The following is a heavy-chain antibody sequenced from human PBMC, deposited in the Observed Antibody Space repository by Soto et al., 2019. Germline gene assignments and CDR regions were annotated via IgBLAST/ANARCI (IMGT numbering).Heavy chain of an antibody. CDR2: INHSGRT. CDR1: SGSFSDYY. CDR3: ARGKWLDND. V-gene: IGHV4-34*01. J-gene: IGHJ4*02. D-gene: IGHD6-19*01. Sequence: QVQLKQWVAGLLKPSETLSLTCAVYSGSFSDYYWSWIRQSPGKGLEWIGEINHSGRTNQNPSLGSRVSISVDKSKSQFSLKLSSVTAADTAVYYCARGKWLDNDWGQGTLVTVSS.